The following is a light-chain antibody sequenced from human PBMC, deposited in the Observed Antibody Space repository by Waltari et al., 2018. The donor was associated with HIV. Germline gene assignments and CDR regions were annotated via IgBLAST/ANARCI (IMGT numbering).Light chain of an antibody. Sequence: QSALTQPRSVSGSPGQSVTISCPGTSRDVGAYTYVAWYQQHPGKATKFLICDVSKRPAGLPERFSGSKSGNTASLTSSGLQAEDEAEYYCCSYGGSDTLYVFGTGTKVTVL. CDR2: DVS. J-gene: IGLJ1*01. CDR1: SRDVGAYTY. V-gene: IGLV2-11*01. CDR3: CSYGGSDTLYV.